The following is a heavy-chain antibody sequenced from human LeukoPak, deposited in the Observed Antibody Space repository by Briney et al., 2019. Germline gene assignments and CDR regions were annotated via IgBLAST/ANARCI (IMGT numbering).Heavy chain of an antibody. CDR2: INPNSGGT. D-gene: IGHD2-15*01. Sequence: ASVKVSCKASGYTFTGYYMHWVRQAPGQGLEWMGWINPNSGGTNYAQKFQGRVTMTRDTSISTAYMELSRLRSDDTAVYYCARVNVCSGGSCYSSHFDYWGQGTLVTVSS. J-gene: IGHJ4*02. CDR3: ARVNVCSGGSCYSSHFDY. CDR1: GYTFTGYY. V-gene: IGHV1-2*02.